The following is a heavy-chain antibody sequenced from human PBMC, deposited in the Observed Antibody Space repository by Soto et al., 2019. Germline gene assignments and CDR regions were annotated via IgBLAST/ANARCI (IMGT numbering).Heavy chain of an antibody. Sequence: ASVKVSCKVSGYSLTELSIHWVRQAPGKGLEWMGGFDPKDGKVVYAQTLAARVTMTEDTATDTVYMELESMTSEDTAVYHCATVRGVGRYWFDTWGPGILVTVSS. CDR2: FDPKDGKV. J-gene: IGHJ5*02. CDR1: GYSLTELS. CDR3: ATVRGVGRYWFDT. D-gene: IGHD2-8*02. V-gene: IGHV1-24*01.